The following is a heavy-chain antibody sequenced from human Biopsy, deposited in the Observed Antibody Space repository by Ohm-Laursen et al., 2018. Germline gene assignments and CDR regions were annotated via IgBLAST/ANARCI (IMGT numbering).Heavy chain of an antibody. J-gene: IGHJ5*02. CDR3: ARGDYFYSNGYFWFDP. CDR2: IFNSANT. D-gene: IGHD3-22*01. CDR1: GGSISSGGSY. V-gene: IGHV4-31*01. Sequence: SDTLSLTCTVSGGSISSGGSYWGWIRQRPGKGLEWIGYIFNSANTYYNPSLKNLITISGDTSKNQFSLKLNSVTAADTAVYYCARGDYFYSNGYFWFDPWGQGTLVTVSS.